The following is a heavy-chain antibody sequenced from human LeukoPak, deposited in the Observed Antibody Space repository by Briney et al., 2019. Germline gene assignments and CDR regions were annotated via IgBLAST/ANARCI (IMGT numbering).Heavy chain of an antibody. V-gene: IGHV3-23*01. CDR1: GFTFSSYA. J-gene: IGHJ5*02. D-gene: IGHD1-14*01. CDR3: AKGSGINHYHWIDP. Sequence: PGGSLRLSCAASGFTFSSYAMSWVRQAPGKGLEWVSAISSNGAVTFYTDSVRGRFTISKDNSRNTLYLQMDSLRAEDTALYYCAKGSGINHYHWIDPWGQGTLVTVSS. CDR2: ISSNGAVT.